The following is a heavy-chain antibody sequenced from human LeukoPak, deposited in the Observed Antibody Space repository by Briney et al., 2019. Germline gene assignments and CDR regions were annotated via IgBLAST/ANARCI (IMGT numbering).Heavy chain of an antibody. CDR1: GYSISSGYY. CDR3: ARDRSSGWHFDY. J-gene: IGHJ4*02. Sequence: SETLSLTCTVSGYSISSGYYWGWIRQPPGKGLEWIGSIYHSGSTYYNPSLKSRVTISVDTSKNQFSLKLSSVTAADTAVYYCARDRSSGWHFDYWGQGTLVTVSS. CDR2: IYHSGST. D-gene: IGHD6-19*01. V-gene: IGHV4-38-2*02.